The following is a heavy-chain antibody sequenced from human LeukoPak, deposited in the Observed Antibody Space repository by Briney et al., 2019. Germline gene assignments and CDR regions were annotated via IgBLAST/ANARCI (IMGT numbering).Heavy chain of an antibody. J-gene: IGHJ5*02. D-gene: IGHD3-22*01. CDR3: ARVCDDSSGYDTIWWFDP. Sequence: PSETLSLTCTVSGGSISSSSYYWGCFRQPPGKGLEGIGGIYYSGSTYYNPSLKSRVTISVDTSRNQFSLKLSSVTAADTPVYYCARVCDDSSGYDTIWWFDPWGQGTLVTVSS. V-gene: IGHV4-39*07. CDR1: GGSISSSSYY. CDR2: IYYSGST.